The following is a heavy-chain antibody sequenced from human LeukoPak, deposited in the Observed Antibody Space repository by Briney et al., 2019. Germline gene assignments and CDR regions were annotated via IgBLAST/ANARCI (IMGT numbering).Heavy chain of an antibody. CDR1: GFTFSSYW. D-gene: IGHD2-15*01. CDR3: AGGWYGAPRSTFDI. Sequence: GGSLRLSCAASGFTFSSYWMHWVRQAPGKGLVWVSNINSDGSTTTYADSVKGRFTISRDNAENTLYLQMISLRAEDTAVYYCAGGWYGAPRSTFDIWGQGTMVTVSS. CDR2: INSDGSTT. J-gene: IGHJ3*02. V-gene: IGHV3-74*01.